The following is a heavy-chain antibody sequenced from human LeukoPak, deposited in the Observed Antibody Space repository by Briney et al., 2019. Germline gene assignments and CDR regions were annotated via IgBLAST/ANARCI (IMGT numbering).Heavy chain of an antibody. D-gene: IGHD6-19*01. V-gene: IGHV3-30*18. Sequence: GGSLRLSCAASGFTFSSYGLHWVRRAPGKGLEWVAVISYDGSNKYYADSVKGRFTISRDNSKNTLYLQMNSLRAEDTAVYYCAKDGGGSSGWYFDYWGQGTLVTVSS. CDR1: GFTFSSYG. J-gene: IGHJ4*02. CDR2: ISYDGSNK. CDR3: AKDGGGSSGWYFDY.